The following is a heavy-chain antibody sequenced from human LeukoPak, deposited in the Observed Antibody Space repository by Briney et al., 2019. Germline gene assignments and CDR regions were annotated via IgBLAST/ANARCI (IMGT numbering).Heavy chain of an antibody. CDR2: IYGGGDI. Sequence: GGSLRLSCTASGFTVSSSYMTWVRQAPGKGLDWVSLIYGGGDIFYSDSVKGRFTISRRNSENTLYLQMNNLRDEDTAVYYCARVGVGTVAGNYFDDWGQGTLVTVSS. CDR1: GFTVSSSY. D-gene: IGHD6-19*01. J-gene: IGHJ4*02. V-gene: IGHV3-53*04. CDR3: ARVGVGTVAGNYFDD.